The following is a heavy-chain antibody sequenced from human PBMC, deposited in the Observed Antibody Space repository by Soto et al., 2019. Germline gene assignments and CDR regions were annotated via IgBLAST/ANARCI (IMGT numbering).Heavy chain of an antibody. J-gene: IGHJ4*02. V-gene: IGHV4-39*01. D-gene: IGHD3-10*01. Sequence: QLQLQESGPGLVKPSETLSLTCTVYGGSISSSSYYWGWIRQPPGKGLEWIGSIYYSESTYYNPSLKSRVTISVDTSKNQFSLKLSSVTAADTAVYYCASPGNYGSGSYLYYLDYWGQGTLVTVSS. CDR3: ASPGNYGSGSYLYYLDY. CDR2: IYYSEST. CDR1: GGSISSSSYY.